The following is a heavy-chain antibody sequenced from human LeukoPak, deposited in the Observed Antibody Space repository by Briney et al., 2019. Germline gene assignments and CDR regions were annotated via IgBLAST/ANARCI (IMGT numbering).Heavy chain of an antibody. D-gene: IGHD3-22*01. CDR3: ARDIYYYDSSGCLDY. Sequence: GGSLRLSCAASGFTFSSYSMNWVRQAPGKGLEWVSSISSSSSYIYYADSVKGRFTVSRDNAKNSLYLQMNSLRAEDTAVYYCARDIYYYDSSGCLDYWGQGTLVTVSS. CDR2: ISSSSSYI. J-gene: IGHJ4*02. V-gene: IGHV3-21*01. CDR1: GFTFSSYS.